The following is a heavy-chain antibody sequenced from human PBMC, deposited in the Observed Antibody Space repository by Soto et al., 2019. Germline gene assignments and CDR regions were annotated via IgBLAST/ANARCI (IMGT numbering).Heavy chain of an antibody. V-gene: IGHV4-59*01. Sequence: SETLSLTCTVSGGSISSYYWSWIRQPPGKGLEWIGYIYYSGSTNYNPSLKSRVTISVDTSKNQFSLKLSSVTAADTAVYYCARGVVLRYFDWSPPFDYWGQGTQVTVSS. CDR1: GGSISSYY. D-gene: IGHD3-9*01. J-gene: IGHJ4*02. CDR3: ARGVVLRYFDWSPPFDY. CDR2: IYYSGST.